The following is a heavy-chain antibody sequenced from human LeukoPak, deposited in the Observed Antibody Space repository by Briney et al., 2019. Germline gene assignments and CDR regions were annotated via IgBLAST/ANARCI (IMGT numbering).Heavy chain of an antibody. J-gene: IGHJ4*02. CDR2: IYSGGTT. CDR3: ARDPPGIAASVSGG. CDR1: GFTVSNDY. V-gene: IGHV3-53*01. Sequence: GGSLRLSCKASGFTVSNDYMNWVRQAPGKGLEWVALIYSGGTTNYADSVKGRFTISRDNSKNTLYLQMTNVRVEDTAVYYCARDPPGIAASVSGGWGQGTLVTVSS. D-gene: IGHD6-13*01.